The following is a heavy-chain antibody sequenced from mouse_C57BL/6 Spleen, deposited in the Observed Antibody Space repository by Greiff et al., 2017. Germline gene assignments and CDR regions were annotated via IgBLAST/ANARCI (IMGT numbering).Heavy chain of an antibody. CDR1: GYTFTSYW. J-gene: IGHJ2*01. CDR3: AALTGTGGFDY. CDR2: IDPSDSYP. V-gene: IGHV1-69*01. D-gene: IGHD4-1*01. Sequence: QVQLQQPGAELVMPGASVKLSCKASGYTFTSYWMHWVKQRPGQGLEWIGEIDPSDSYPNYNQKFKGKSTLTVDKSSSTAYMQLSSLASEDSAVYYCAALTGTGGFDYWGQGTTLTVSS.